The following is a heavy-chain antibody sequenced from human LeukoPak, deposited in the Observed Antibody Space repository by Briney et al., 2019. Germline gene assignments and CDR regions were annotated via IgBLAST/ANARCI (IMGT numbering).Heavy chain of an antibody. CDR3: ARAPSTGLPPGY. J-gene: IGHJ4*02. D-gene: IGHD1-14*01. V-gene: IGHV4-61*05. CDR1: GGSISSSSYY. CDR2: IYYSGST. Sequence: SETLSLTCTVSGGSISSSSYYWGWIRQPPGKGLEWIGYIYYSGSTKYNPSLKSRVTISVDTSKNQFSLRLNSVTAADSAVYYCARAPSTGLPPGYWGQGTLVTVSS.